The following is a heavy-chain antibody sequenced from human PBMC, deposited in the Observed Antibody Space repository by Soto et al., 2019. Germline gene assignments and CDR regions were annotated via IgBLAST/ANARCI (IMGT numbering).Heavy chain of an antibody. J-gene: IGHJ4*01. CDR3: ARGGSWYEY. V-gene: IGHV1-2*02. CDR2: INPNSGGT. CDR1: GRTLTAHF. Sequence: ASVKVCCKAPGRTLTAHFMHWLRQTPGHGPEWMGWINPNSGGTNYAPKFQGRVTMTRDTSITTVYMERSRLTSDDTAVYYCARGGSWYEYWG. D-gene: IGHD6-13*01.